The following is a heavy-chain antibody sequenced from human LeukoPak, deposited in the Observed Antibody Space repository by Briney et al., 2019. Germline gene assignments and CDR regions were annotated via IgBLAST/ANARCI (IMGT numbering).Heavy chain of an antibody. V-gene: IGHV3-23*01. CDR2: ISGSGGST. CDR3: AKDNGDLYFALDY. D-gene: IGHD4-17*01. CDR1: GFTFSSYA. J-gene: IGHJ4*02. Sequence: PGGSLRLSCAASGFTFSSYAMSWVRQAPGKGLEWVSAISGSGGSTYYADSVKGRFTISRDNSKNTLYLQMNSLRAEGTAVYYCAKDNGDLYFALDYWGQGTLVTVSS.